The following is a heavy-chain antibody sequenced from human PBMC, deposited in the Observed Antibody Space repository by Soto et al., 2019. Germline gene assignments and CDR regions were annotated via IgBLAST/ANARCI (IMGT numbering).Heavy chain of an antibody. CDR1: GFTFSSYG. D-gene: IGHD3-22*01. V-gene: IGHV3-30*18. Sequence: VGSLRLSCAASGFTFSSYGMHWVRQAPGKGLEWVAVISYDGSNKYYADSVKGRFTISRDNSENTLYLQMNSLRAEDTAVYYCGNFYDSSGYYPDYWGQGTLVTVSS. CDR2: ISYDGSNK. J-gene: IGHJ4*02. CDR3: GNFYDSSGYYPDY.